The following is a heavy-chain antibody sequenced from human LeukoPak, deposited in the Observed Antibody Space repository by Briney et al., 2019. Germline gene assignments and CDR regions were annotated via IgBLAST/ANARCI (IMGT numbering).Heavy chain of an antibody. V-gene: IGHV3-21*01. CDR1: GFTFSSYS. D-gene: IGHD1-1*01. CDR2: ISSSSSYI. Sequence: TGGSLRLSCAASGFTFSSYSMNWVRQAPGKGLEWVSSISSSSSYIYYADSVKGRFTISRDNAKNSLYLQMNSLRAEDTAVYYCARDLSDHWTYDYWGQGTLVTVSS. J-gene: IGHJ4*01. CDR3: ARDLSDHWTYDY.